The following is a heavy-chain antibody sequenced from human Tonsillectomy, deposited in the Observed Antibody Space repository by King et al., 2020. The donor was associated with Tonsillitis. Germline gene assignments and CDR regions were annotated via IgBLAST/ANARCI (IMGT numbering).Heavy chain of an antibody. CDR3: TKDPTVDFDL. CDR2: IKRKTDGGTT. Sequence: VQLVESGGGLVKPGESLRLSCAASGFTLSNAWMSWVRQAPGKGLEWVGRIKRKTDGGTTDYAAPVEGRFTISRDDSKNTLYLQMNSLKTEDTAVYYCTKDPTVDFDLWGRGTLVTASS. J-gene: IGHJ2*01. V-gene: IGHV3-15*01. CDR1: GFTLSNAW.